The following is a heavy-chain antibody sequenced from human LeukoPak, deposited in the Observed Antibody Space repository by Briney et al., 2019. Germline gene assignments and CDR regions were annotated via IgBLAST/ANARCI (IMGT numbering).Heavy chain of an antibody. Sequence: PGGSLRLSCAASGFTFSNAWMSWVRQAPGKGLEWVGRIKSKTDGGTTDYAAPVKGRFTISRDDSKNTLYLQMNSLRTEDTAVYYCTTEISNYYDSSGLAVDYWGQGTLVTVSS. CDR2: IKSKTDGGTT. CDR3: TTEISNYYDSSGLAVDY. CDR1: GFTFSNAW. V-gene: IGHV3-15*01. D-gene: IGHD3-22*01. J-gene: IGHJ4*02.